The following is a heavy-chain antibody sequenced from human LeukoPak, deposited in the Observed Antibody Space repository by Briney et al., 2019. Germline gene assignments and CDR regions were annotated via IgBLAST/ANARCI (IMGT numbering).Heavy chain of an antibody. CDR2: ISYSSSTI. CDR3: AKAYGGYESHYYYYGMDV. V-gene: IGHV3-48*01. J-gene: IGHJ6*02. D-gene: IGHD5-12*01. CDR1: GFTFSDYR. Sequence: PGGSLRLSCAASGFTFSDYRMNWVRQAPGKGLEWISYISYSSSTIFYADSVRGRFTISRDNARNSMYLQMSSLRAEDTAVYYCAKAYGGYESHYYYYGMDVWGQGTTVTVSS.